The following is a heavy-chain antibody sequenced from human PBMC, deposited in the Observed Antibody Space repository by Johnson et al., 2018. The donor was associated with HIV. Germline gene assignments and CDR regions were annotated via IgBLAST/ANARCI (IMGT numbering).Heavy chain of an antibody. CDR2: VNSDGSST. CDR1: GFTFINYW. D-gene: IGHD3-16*01. V-gene: IGHV3-74*01. Sequence: EQLVESGGGEVQPGRSLRLSCATSGFTFINYWMHWVRHGPGKGLVWVSRVNSDGSSTSYADSVKGRFTISRDNAKNSLYLQMNSLRAEETAVYYWAKDGAGPDAFDIWGQGTMVTVSS. J-gene: IGHJ3*02. CDR3: AKDGAGPDAFDI.